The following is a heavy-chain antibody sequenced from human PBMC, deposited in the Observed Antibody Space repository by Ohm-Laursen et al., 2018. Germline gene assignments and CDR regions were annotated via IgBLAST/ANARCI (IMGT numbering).Heavy chain of an antibody. D-gene: IGHD2-2*01. J-gene: IGHJ4*02. Sequence: SLRLSCTATGFTLRDHYMVWVRQAPGKGLEWVGRTRNKANSYTTEYAASVKGRFTISRDDSKNSMYLQMNSLKTEDTAVYYCAKSGSTRDFDYWGQGTLVTVSS. CDR1: GFTLRDHY. CDR2: TRNKANSYTT. CDR3: AKSGSTRDFDY. V-gene: IGHV3-72*01.